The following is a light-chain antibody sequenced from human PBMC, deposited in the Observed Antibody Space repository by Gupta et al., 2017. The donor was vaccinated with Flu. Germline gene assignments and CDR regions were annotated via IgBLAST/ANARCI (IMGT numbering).Light chain of an antibody. V-gene: IGLV2-11*01. Sequence: QSAPTQPRSLSGSPRQSVTIPSTGSSNDVGGSNRVSWYQQRPGKAPKLILYDVTERPSGVPDRFSGSKSGNTASLTISGLQADDEADYYCSSHAGRVTWVFGTGTTVTVL. J-gene: IGLJ1*01. CDR2: DVT. CDR3: SSHAGRVTWV. CDR1: SNDVGGSNR.